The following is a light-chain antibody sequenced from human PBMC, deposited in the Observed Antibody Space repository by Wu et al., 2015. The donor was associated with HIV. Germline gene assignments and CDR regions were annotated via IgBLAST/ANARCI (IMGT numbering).Light chain of an antibody. CDR2: DAS. V-gene: IGKV1-8*01. CDR3: QQYYNYPRT. Sequence: VRMTQSPSSLSASTGDRVTITCRASQDISNYLAWYQQKPGKAPKLLIYDASTLQSGVPSRFSGSGSGTDFTLTISCLQSEDFATYYCQQYYNYPRTFGQGPRVDI. J-gene: IGKJ1*01. CDR1: QDISNY.